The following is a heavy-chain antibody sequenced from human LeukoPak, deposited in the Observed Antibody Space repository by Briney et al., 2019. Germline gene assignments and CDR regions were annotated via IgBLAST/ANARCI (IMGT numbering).Heavy chain of an antibody. D-gene: IGHD4-17*01. CDR3: ARVVDPLLNIYGDYWYFDL. CDR2: IYTSGSP. Sequence: SETLSLTCPVSAGSISSYYWSWNRQPARKGLEWIGRIYTSGSPNYNPSLKTRVTMPVDTPQTQSSRKLTSVTAATTPAYYAARVVDPLLNIYGDYWYFDLWGRGTLVTVSS. CDR1: AGSISSYY. J-gene: IGHJ2*01. V-gene: IGHV4-4*07.